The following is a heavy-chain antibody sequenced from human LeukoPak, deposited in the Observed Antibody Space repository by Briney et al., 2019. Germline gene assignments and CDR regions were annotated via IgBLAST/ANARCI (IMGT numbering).Heavy chain of an antibody. D-gene: IGHD5-24*01. J-gene: IGHJ3*02. V-gene: IGHV5-51*01. CDR2: IYPTDSAT. CDR1: GYSFSSYW. CDR3: ASYGYSLNAFDI. Sequence: GESLKISCKGSGYSFSSYWIGWVRQMPGKGLEWMGVIYPTDSATRYSPSFQGQVTISADKSISTAYLQWSSLKASDTAMYYCASYGYSLNAFDIWGQGTMVTVSS.